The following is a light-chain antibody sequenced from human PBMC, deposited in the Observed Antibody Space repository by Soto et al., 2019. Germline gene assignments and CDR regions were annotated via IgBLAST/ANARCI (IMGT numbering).Light chain of an antibody. CDR2: GVS. CDR3: QQYGTSPPVT. CDR1: QSVSSSY. J-gene: IGKJ4*01. Sequence: EIVFTQSPGTLSLSPGERATLSCRASQSVSSSYLAWFQQKPGQPPRLLIHGVSTRAAGTPDRFSGSGSGPDFTLTISRLXPEDFAVYYCQQYGTSPPVTFGGGTKVDIK. V-gene: IGKV3-20*01.